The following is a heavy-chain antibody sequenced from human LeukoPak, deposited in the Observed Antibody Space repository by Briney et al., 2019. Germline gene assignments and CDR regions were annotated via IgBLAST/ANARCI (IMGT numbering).Heavy chain of an antibody. CDR1: GFTVSSNY. CDR2: IYSGGIT. V-gene: IGHV3-66*02. Sequence: GGSLRLACAASGFTVSSNYMSWVRQAPGKGLEWVSVIYSGGITYYADSVKGRFTISRDNSKNTLYLQMNSLRAEDTAVYYCARGWMTGWFDPWGQGTLVTVSS. D-gene: IGHD5-12*01. CDR3: ARGWMTGWFDP. J-gene: IGHJ5*02.